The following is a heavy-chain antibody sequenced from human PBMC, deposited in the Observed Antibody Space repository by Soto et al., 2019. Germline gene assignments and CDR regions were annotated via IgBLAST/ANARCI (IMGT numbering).Heavy chain of an antibody. CDR1: GGSISSGGYC. V-gene: IGHV4-30-2*01. J-gene: IGHJ4*01. CDR2: VYRTGST. CDR3: AFDY. Sequence: SETLSLTCVVSGGSISSGGYCWSWVRQPTGKGLEWIGEVYRTGSTNYNPSLESRLTISVDKSKNQFSLKLTSVTAEDTAVYYCAFDYWGHGTLVTVSS.